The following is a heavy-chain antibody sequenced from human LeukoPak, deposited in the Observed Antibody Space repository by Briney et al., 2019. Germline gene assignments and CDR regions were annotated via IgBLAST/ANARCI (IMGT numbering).Heavy chain of an antibody. Sequence: ASVKVSCKASGGTFSSYAISLVRQAPGQGLEWMGGIIPIFGTANYAQKFQGRVTITADESTSTAYMELSSLRSEDTAVYYCAREHHSTNEGTVAFDIWGQGTMVTVSA. CDR3: AREHHSTNEGTVAFDI. D-gene: IGHD2-8*01. J-gene: IGHJ3*02. V-gene: IGHV1-69*13. CDR1: GGTFSSYA. CDR2: IIPIFGTA.